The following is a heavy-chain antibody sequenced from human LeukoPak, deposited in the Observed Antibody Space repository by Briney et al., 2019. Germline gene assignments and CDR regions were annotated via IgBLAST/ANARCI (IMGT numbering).Heavy chain of an antibody. CDR1: GFTFSSYG. Sequence: GGSLRLSCAASGFTFSSYGMSWVRQAPGKGLEWVSAISGSGGSTYDADFVKGRFIISRDNCKNTLYLQMNSLRAEDTAVYYCAKGIVGTPRTFDYWGQGTLVTVSS. CDR2: ISGSGGST. V-gene: IGHV3-23*01. D-gene: IGHD1-26*01. J-gene: IGHJ4*02. CDR3: AKGIVGTPRTFDY.